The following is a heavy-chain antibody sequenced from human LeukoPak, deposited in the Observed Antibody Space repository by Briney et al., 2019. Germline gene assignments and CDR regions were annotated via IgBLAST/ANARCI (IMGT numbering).Heavy chain of an antibody. CDR2: IYPRDGST. CDR1: GYTFTSNY. J-gene: IGHJ4*02. CDR3: ARDQEGFDY. V-gene: IGHV1-46*01. Sequence: ASVKVSCKASGYTFTSNYIHWVRQAPGQGLEWMGMIYPRDGSTSYAQKFQGRVTVTRDTSTSTIHMELSGLRSEDTAVYYCARDQEGFDYWGQGTLVTVSS.